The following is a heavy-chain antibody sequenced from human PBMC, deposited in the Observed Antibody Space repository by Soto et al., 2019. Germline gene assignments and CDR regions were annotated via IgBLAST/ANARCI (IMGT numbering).Heavy chain of an antibody. Sequence: QVQMQESGPGLVKSSQTLSLTCTVSGGSITSGGDSWNWIRQHPGKGLEWIGYLYYSGSTYYNPSLKSRVTISVDTSKNQFSLKLSSVTAADTAVYYCARGDLSGGSCYTHWGQGTMVTVSS. V-gene: IGHV4-31*03. CDR2: LYYSGST. CDR1: GGSITSGGDS. J-gene: IGHJ3*01. D-gene: IGHD2-15*01. CDR3: ARGDLSGGSCYTH.